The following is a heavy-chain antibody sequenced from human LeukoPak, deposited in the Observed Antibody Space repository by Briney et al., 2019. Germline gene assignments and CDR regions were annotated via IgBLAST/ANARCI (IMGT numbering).Heavy chain of an antibody. CDR3: ARDHGWAGGYYYYMDV. V-gene: IGHV1-69*05. CDR1: GGTFSSYA. Sequence: SVKVSCKASGGTFSSYAISWVRQAPGQGLEWMGGIIPIFGTANYAQKFQGRVTITTDESTSTAYMELSSLRSEDTAVYYCARDHGWAGGYYYYMDVWGKGTTVTVSS. CDR2: IIPIFGTA. D-gene: IGHD3-10*01. J-gene: IGHJ6*03.